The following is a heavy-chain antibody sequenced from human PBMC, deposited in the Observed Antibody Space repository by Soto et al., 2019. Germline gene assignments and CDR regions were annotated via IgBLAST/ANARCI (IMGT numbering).Heavy chain of an antibody. D-gene: IGHD1-1*01. V-gene: IGHV3-48*01. Sequence: GGSLRLSCAASGFTFSSYSMNWVRQAPGKGLEWVSYISSTSSTIYDADSVKGRFTISRDNAKNSLYLQMNSLRAEDTAVYYCARGSYNRWNDGHYYYYMDVWGKGTTVTVSS. J-gene: IGHJ6*03. CDR3: ARGSYNRWNDGHYYYYMDV. CDR2: ISSTSSTI. CDR1: GFTFSSYS.